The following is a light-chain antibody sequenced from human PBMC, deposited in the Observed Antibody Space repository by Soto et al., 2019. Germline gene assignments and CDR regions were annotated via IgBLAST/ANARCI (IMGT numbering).Light chain of an antibody. CDR1: SSNIGEYY. V-gene: IGLV1-51*02. Sequence: QSVLTQPPSVSAAPGQKVTMSCSGSSSNIGEYYVSWHQQLPGTAPKLLIYENDKRPSGIPDRFSGSKSGTSATLDITGLQTGDEADYYCGTWDSSLTTFVFGTGTKVNVL. CDR3: GTWDSSLTTFV. CDR2: END. J-gene: IGLJ1*01.